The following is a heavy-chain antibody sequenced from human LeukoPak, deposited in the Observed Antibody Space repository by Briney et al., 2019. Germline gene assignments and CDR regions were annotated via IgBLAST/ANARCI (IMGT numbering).Heavy chain of an antibody. CDR3: VGFGDGYDAVFDY. CDR1: GFTFDDYA. J-gene: IGHJ4*02. D-gene: IGHD5-24*01. V-gene: IGHV3-9*01. CDR2: ISWNSGSI. Sequence: GGSLRPSCAASGFTFDDYAMHWVRQAPGKGLEWVSGISWNSGSIGYADSVKGRFTISRDNAKNSLYLQMNSLRAEDTALYYCVGFGDGYDAVFDYWGQGTLVTVSS.